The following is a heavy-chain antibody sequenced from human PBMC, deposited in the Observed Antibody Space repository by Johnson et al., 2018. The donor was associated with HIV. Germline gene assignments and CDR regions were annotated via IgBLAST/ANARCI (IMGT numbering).Heavy chain of an antibody. CDR1: GFTFSSYD. D-gene: IGHD6-6*01. V-gene: IGHV3-13*01. CDR3: ARAGSSSDDAFDI. Sequence: VQLVESGGGVVQPGRSLRLSCAASGFTFSSYDMHWVRQATGKGLEWVSAIGTAGDTYYPGSVKGRFTISRDNAKNSLYLQMNSLRAEDTAVYYCARAGSSSDDAFDIWGQGTMVTVSS. J-gene: IGHJ3*02. CDR2: IGTAGDT.